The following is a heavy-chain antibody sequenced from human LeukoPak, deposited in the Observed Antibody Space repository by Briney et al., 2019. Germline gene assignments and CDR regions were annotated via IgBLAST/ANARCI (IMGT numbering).Heavy chain of an antibody. CDR2: ISYDGSNK. CDR1: GFTFSSYG. J-gene: IGHJ4*02. CDR3: AKDWLAAGNY. D-gene: IGHD6-25*01. V-gene: IGHV3-30*18. Sequence: SGGSLRLSCAASGFTFSSYGMHWVRQAPGKGLEWVAVISYDGSNKYYADSVKGRFTISRDNSKNTLYLQMNSLRAEDTAVYYCAKDWLAAGNYWGQGTLVTVSS.